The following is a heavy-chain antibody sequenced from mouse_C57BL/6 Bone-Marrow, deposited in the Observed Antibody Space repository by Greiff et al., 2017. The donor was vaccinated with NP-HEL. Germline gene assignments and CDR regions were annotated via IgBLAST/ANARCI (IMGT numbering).Heavy chain of an antibody. CDR3: AREGWDYDDQYYFDY. CDR1: GYSITSGYY. Sequence: DVKLQESGPGLVKPSQSLSLTCSVTGYSITSGYYWNWIRQFPGNKLEWMGYISYDGSNNYNPSLKNRISITRDTSKNQFFLKLNSVTTEDTATYYCAREGWDYDDQYYFDYWGQGTTLTVSS. J-gene: IGHJ2*01. D-gene: IGHD2-4*01. CDR2: ISYDGSN. V-gene: IGHV3-6*01.